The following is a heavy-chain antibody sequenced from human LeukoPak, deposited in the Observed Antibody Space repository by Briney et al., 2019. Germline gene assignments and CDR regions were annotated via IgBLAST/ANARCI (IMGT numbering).Heavy chain of an antibody. V-gene: IGHV4-34*01. CDR3: ARRGELRGVTPFDY. D-gene: IGHD3-10*01. CDR1: GGSFSGYY. J-gene: IGHJ4*02. CDR2: INHSGST. Sequence: SETLSLTCAVYGGSFSGYYWSWIRQPPGKGLEWIGEINHSGSTNYNPSLKSRVTISVDTSKNQFSLQLNSVTPEDTAVYYCARRGELRGVTPFDYWGQGTLVTVSS.